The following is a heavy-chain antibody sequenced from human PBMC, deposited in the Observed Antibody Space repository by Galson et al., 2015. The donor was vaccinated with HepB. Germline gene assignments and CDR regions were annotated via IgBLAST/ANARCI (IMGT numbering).Heavy chain of an antibody. CDR2: VSGSSGST. D-gene: IGHD3-22*01. V-gene: IGHV3-23*01. Sequence: SLRLSCAASGFTFSSYAMSWVRQAPGKGLEWVSCVSGSSGSTFYADSVKGRFTISRDNSKNTLYLQMNSLRAEDTALYYCAKDRESYYDGSSYSYGLDYWGQGTLVTVSS. CDR1: GFTFSSYA. CDR3: AKDRESYYDGSSYSYGLDY. J-gene: IGHJ4*02.